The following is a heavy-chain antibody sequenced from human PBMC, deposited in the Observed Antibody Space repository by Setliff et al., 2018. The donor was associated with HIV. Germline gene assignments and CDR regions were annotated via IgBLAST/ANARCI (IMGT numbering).Heavy chain of an antibody. J-gene: IGHJ6*02. D-gene: IGHD6-19*01. Sequence: ASVKVSCKASGYTFTGYYMHWVRQAPGQGLEWMGWINPNSGDTNYAQKFQGWVTMTRDTSISTAYMELSRLRSDDTAVYYCARAFLRGGWPYYGMDVWGQGTTVTVS. V-gene: IGHV1-2*04. CDR3: ARAFLRGGWPYYGMDV. CDR2: INPNSGDT. CDR1: GYTFTGYY.